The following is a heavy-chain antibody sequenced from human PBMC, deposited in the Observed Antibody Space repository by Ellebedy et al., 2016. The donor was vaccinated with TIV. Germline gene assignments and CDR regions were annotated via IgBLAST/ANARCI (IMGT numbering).Heavy chain of an antibody. CDR1: GGSISSSSYY. Sequence: MPSETLSLTCTVSGGSISSSSYYWGWIRQPPGKGLEWIGSIYYSGSTYYNPSLKSRVTISVDTSKNQFSLKLSSVTAADTAVYYCARVSGLTTTVVTPEAYYYYGMDVWGQGTTVTVSS. CDR3: ARVSGLTTTVVTPEAYYYYGMDV. D-gene: IGHD4-23*01. V-gene: IGHV4-39*07. CDR2: IYYSGST. J-gene: IGHJ6*02.